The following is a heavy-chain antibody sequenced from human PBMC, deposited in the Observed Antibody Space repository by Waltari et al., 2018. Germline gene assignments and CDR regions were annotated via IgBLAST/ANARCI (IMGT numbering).Heavy chain of an antibody. J-gene: IGHJ3*02. CDR3: AREGGRSETLAYCSSTSCYYAFDI. D-gene: IGHD2-2*01. CDR1: GGTFSSYA. CDR2: IIPIFGTA. Sequence: QVQLVQSGAEVKKPGSSVQVSCKASGGTFSSYAISWVRQAPGQGLEWMGGIIPIFGTANYAQKFQGRVTITADKSTSTAYMELSSLRSEDTAVYYCAREGGRSETLAYCSSTSCYYAFDIWGQGTMVTVSS. V-gene: IGHV1-69*14.